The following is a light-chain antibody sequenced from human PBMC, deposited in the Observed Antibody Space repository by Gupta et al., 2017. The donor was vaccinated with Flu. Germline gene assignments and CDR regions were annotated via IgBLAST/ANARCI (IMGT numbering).Light chain of an antibody. CDR2: EVI. V-gene: IGLV2-14*01. J-gene: IGLJ3*02. CDR3: SSYTSSNSLE. CDR1: SSDVGGYNY. Sequence: SITISCTGTSSDVGGYNYVSWYQHHPGKAHKLMIYEVIKRPAGVSNRFSGSKSGNTASLTISGRQEEDEADYYCSSYTSSNSLEFGGGTKLTVL.